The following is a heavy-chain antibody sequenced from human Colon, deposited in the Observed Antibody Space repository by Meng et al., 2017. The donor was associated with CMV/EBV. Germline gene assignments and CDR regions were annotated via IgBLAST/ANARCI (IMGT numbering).Heavy chain of an antibody. Sequence: GYSFSNDWVAWVRQMPGRGLEWMGIVYPGDSDIRYRPSFQGQVTISADKSINTAYIQWSSLKPSDTAMYYCARSVGPYFDSSGYSDYWGQGTLVTVSS. D-gene: IGHD3-22*01. CDR1: GYSFSNDW. CDR2: VYPGDSDI. CDR3: ARSVGPYFDSSGYSDY. V-gene: IGHV5-51*01. J-gene: IGHJ4*02.